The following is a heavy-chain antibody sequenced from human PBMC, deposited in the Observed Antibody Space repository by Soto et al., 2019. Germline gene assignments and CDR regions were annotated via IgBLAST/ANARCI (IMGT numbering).Heavy chain of an antibody. CDR2: IYHSGST. CDR1: GGSISSSNW. CDR3: ARVSGSYYDGMDV. J-gene: IGHJ6*02. V-gene: IGHV4-4*02. D-gene: IGHD1-26*01. Sequence: QVQLQESGPGLVKPSGTLSLTCAVSGGSISSSNWWSWVRQPPGRGLEGIGEIYHSGSTNYNPSLKTRVTISVDKSKNQFSLKLSSVTAADTAVYYCARVSGSYYDGMDVWGQGTTVTVSS.